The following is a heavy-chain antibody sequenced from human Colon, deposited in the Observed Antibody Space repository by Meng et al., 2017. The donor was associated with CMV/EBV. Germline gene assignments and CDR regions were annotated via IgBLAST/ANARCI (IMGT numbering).Heavy chain of an antibody. D-gene: IGHD3-16*01. CDR2: ITTSGRHK. Sequence: GGSLRLSCAASGFSFPDYTMNWVRQAPGKGLEWVSSITTSGRHKYYSDSVQGRFTISRDDAKTSLYLQMDSLRAEDTAVYYCTRLGGSKPFDYWGQGTMVTVSS. CDR1: GFSFPDYT. J-gene: IGHJ4*02. CDR3: TRLGGSKPFDY. V-gene: IGHV3-21*06.